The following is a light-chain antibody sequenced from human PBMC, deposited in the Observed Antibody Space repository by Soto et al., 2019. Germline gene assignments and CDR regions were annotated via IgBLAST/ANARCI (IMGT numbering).Light chain of an antibody. J-gene: IGLJ3*02. CDR1: SSNIGSNT. CDR3: ATWDDSLNAWV. V-gene: IGLV1-44*01. Sequence: QSVLTQPPSASGTPGQRVTISCSRSSSNIGSNTVNWYQQLPGTAPKLLIYNNNQRPSGVPDRFSGSKSGTSASLASSGLQSEDEADYYCATWDDSLNAWVFGGGTKLTVL. CDR2: NNN.